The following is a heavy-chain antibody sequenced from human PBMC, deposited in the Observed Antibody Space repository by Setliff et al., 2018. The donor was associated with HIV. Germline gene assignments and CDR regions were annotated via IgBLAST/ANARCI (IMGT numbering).Heavy chain of an antibody. J-gene: IGHJ4*02. V-gene: IGHV1-2*02. CDR3: ALTNIVSTARWNH. CDR1: GYIFSAYY. CDR2: INYNNGDT. D-gene: IGHD1-1*01. Sequence: ASVKVSCKTSGYIFSAYYVHWLRRAPGQGLEWMGWINYNNGDTKYAERFQGRVAMTRDTSISTVYMDLNRLTSDDTAVYYCALTNIVSTARWNHWGRGTLVTVSS.